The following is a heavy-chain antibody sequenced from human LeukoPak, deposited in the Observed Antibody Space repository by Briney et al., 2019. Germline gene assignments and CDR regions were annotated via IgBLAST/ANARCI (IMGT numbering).Heavy chain of an antibody. CDR2: INPNSGGT. D-gene: IGHD5-24*01. V-gene: IGHV1-2*02. CDR3: ARAFLEMATISAFDI. J-gene: IGHJ3*02. Sequence: EASVKVSCMASGYTFTGYYMHWVRQAPGQGLEWMGWINPNSGGTNYAQKFQGRVTMTRDTSISTAYMELSRLRSDDTAVYYCARAFLEMATISAFDIWGQGTMVTVSS. CDR1: GYTFTGYY.